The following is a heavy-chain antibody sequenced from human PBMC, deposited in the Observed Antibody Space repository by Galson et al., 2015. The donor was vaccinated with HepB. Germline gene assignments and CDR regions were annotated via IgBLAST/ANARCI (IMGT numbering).Heavy chain of an antibody. J-gene: IGHJ4*02. Sequence: SLRHSCAASGFTFSNSWMTWVRQAPGKGLEWVANIKPDGSEKYYVDSVKGRFTISRDNARNSLGLQMNSLRVEDTGVYYCARDGRPLDYWGQGTLVTVSS. CDR1: GFTFSNSW. CDR3: ARDGRPLDY. V-gene: IGHV3-7*01. CDR2: IKPDGSEK.